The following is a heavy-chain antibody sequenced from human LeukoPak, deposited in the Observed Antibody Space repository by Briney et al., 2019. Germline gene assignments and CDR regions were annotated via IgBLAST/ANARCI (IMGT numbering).Heavy chain of an antibody. CDR2: IYTSGST. D-gene: IGHD3-10*01. Sequence: GSLRLSCAASGFTVSSNFMTWVRQPAGKGMEWIGLIYTSGSTNYNPSLKCRVTMSLDTSKNQFSLKLTSVTAADTAVYYCASDFGYWGQGTLVTVSS. V-gene: IGHV4-4*07. CDR3: ASDFGY. CDR1: GFTVSSNF. J-gene: IGHJ4*02.